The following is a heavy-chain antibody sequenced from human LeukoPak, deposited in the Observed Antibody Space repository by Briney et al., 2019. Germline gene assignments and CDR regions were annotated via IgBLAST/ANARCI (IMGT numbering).Heavy chain of an antibody. CDR1: GYTLTSYG. J-gene: IGHJ4*02. CDR2: ISPYNGNT. CDR3: ARDYRTIAVAGTGPDY. Sequence: ASVKVSCKASGYTLTSYGISWVRQAPGQGLEWMGWISPYNGNTNYAQKLQGRVTMTTDTSTSTAYMELRSLRSDDTAVYYCARDYRTIAVAGTGPDYWGQGTLVTVSS. V-gene: IGHV1-18*01. D-gene: IGHD6-19*01.